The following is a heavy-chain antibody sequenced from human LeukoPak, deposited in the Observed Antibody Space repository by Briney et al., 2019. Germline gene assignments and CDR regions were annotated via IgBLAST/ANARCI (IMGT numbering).Heavy chain of an antibody. D-gene: IGHD1-7*01. V-gene: IGHV4-34*01. CDR3: ARGRRNYLFY. Sequence: PSETLSLTCAVYGGSFSGYYWSWIRQPPGKGLEWIGEINHSGSTNYNPSLKSRVTISVDTSKNQFSLKLSSVTAADTAVYYCARGRRNYLFYWGQGTLVTVSS. CDR2: INHSGST. CDR1: GGSFSGYY. J-gene: IGHJ4*02.